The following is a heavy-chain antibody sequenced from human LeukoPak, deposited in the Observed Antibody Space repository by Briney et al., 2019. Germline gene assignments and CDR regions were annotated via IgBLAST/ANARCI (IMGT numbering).Heavy chain of an antibody. V-gene: IGHV3-21*01. J-gene: IGHJ4*02. CDR1: GFTFSSYS. D-gene: IGHD3-22*01. CDR3: ARDFPVTMIVVAIDY. Sequence: TGGSLRLSCAASGFTFSSYSMNWVRQAPGKGLEWVSSISSSSSYIYYADSVKGRFTISRDNAKNSLYLQMNSLRAEDTAVYYCARDFPVTMIVVAIDYWGQGTLVTVSS. CDR2: ISSSSSYI.